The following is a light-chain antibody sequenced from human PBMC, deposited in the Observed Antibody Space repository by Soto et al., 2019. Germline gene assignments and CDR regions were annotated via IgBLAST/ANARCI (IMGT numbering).Light chain of an antibody. CDR1: QSVGRG. CDR2: GAS. V-gene: IGKV3D-15*01. J-gene: IGKJ5*01. CDR3: QQYSSWPLT. Sequence: EIVMTQSPATLSVSPGEGATLSCRASQSVGRGLAWYQQKPGQAPRLLIYGASTRATGIPARFTGSGSGTEFTLTINRLESEGFAVYWCQQYSSWPLTFGPGTPLDIK.